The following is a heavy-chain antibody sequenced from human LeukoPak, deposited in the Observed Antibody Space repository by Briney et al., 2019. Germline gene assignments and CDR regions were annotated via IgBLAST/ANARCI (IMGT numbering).Heavy chain of an antibody. D-gene: IGHD5-12*01. Sequence: SETLSLTCTVSGGSISSYYWSWIRQPPGKGLEWIGNVYYTRSTNYNPSLKSRVTISVDTSKNQFSLKLSSVTAADTAVYYCAREGYGGYGPGTFDYWGQGTLVTVSS. CDR1: GGSISSYY. CDR3: AREGYGGYGPGTFDY. CDR2: VYYTRST. J-gene: IGHJ4*02. V-gene: IGHV4-59*01.